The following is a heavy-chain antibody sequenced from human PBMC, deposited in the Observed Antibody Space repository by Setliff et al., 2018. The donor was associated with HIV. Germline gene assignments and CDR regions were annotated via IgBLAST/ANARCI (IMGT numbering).Heavy chain of an antibody. D-gene: IGHD2-2*01. CDR3: AKSCDVPSKPGPYYYSMDV. J-gene: IGHJ6*03. V-gene: IGHV3-30*02. Sequence: GGSLRLSCAPSGFTFSDYGIHWVRQAPGKGLEWLTYIRYDASNKFYADSVKGRFTISRDNSKNTLFLQLNSLRVDDTAVYYCAKSCDVPSKPGPYYYSMDVWGKGTTVTVPS. CDR1: GFTFSDYG. CDR2: IRYDASNK.